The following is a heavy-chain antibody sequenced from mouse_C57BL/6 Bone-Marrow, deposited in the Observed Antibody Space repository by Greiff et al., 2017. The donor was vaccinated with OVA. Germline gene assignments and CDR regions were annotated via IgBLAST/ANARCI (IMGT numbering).Heavy chain of an antibody. D-gene: IGHD2-12*01. CDR3: ARAPYSDGDDYAMDY. CDR2: IRNKANGYTT. Sequence: EVKLQESGGGLVQPGGSLSLSCAASGFTFTDYYMSWVRQPPGKALEWLGFIRNKANGYTTEYSASVKGRFTISRDNSQSILYLQMNALRAEDSATYYCARAPYSDGDDYAMDYWGQGTSVTVSS. J-gene: IGHJ4*01. CDR1: GFTFTDYY. V-gene: IGHV7-3*01.